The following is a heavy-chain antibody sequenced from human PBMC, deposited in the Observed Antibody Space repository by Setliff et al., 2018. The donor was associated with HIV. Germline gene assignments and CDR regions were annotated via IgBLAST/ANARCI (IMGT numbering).Heavy chain of an antibody. CDR3: ARGGDPPYYFLGMDV. V-gene: IGHV1-18*01. J-gene: IGHJ6*02. CDR1: GYTLTAYG. CDR2: FTSYNNQA. D-gene: IGHD3-10*01. Sequence: ASVKVSCKISGYTLTAYGLNWVRQAPRQGPEWMGWFTSYNNQAEYAPKFQGRVTMTIDTSTSTAYMELRNLKYDDTAVYYCARGGDPPYYFLGMDVWGQGTTVTVSS.